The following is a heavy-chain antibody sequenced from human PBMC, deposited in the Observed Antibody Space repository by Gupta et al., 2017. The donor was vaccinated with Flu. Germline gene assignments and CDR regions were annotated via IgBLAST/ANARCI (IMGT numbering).Heavy chain of an antibody. Sequence: EMQLLESGGGLVQPGGSLRLSCAASGFTFGSYAMIWARQAPGKGLEWVSRISGGGDRTQYADSVKGRFTISRDNSKNTLFLQMNSLRAEDTAIDDCANVRGYIYGSIDYWGQGTRVTVSP. V-gene: IGHV3-23*01. D-gene: IGHD5-18*01. CDR2: ISGGGDRT. CDR3: ANVRGYIYGSIDY. CDR1: GFTFGSYA. J-gene: IGHJ4*02.